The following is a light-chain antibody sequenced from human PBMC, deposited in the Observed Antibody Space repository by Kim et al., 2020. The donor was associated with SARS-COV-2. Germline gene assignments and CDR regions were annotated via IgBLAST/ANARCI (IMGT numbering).Light chain of an antibody. CDR1: QSISIW. CDR2: KAS. J-gene: IGKJ2*01. CDR3: QQSSRPMYT. Sequence: DIQMTQSPSTLSASVGDRVTITCRASQSISIWLAWYQQKPGKAPKLLISKASGLESGVPSRFSGSGSGTEFTLTISSLQPDDFATYYCQQSSRPMYTFGQGTKLEIK. V-gene: IGKV1-5*03.